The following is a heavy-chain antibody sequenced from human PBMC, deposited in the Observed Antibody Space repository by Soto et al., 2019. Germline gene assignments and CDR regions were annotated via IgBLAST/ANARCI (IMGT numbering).Heavy chain of an antibody. V-gene: IGHV1-3*04. J-gene: IGHJ5*02. D-gene: IGHD1-7*01. CDR3: ARDPIWTYTWNYARLNYLDP. Sequence: ASVKVSCKASGYTFTNDVIHWLRQAPGQTLEWMGWIHTAKGNTKYSQKFEARVTLTRDTAASTAYMEVNSLRSDDTAVYYCARDPIWTYTWNYARLNYLDPWGQGTLVTVSS. CDR1: GYTFTNDV. CDR2: IHTAKGNT.